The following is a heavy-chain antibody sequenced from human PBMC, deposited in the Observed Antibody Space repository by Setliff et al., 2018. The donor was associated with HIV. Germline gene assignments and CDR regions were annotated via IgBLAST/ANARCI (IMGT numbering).Heavy chain of an antibody. CDR1: GFTFSSHD. V-gene: IGHV3-48*03. D-gene: IGHD3-10*01. CDR3: TAGHYGPNP. J-gene: IGHJ5*02. Sequence: SLKISCAASGFTFSSHDMNWVRQAPGKGLEWISYITSSGSVKYYAPSVKGRFTISRDNAGKSLYLQMNSLKVEDTAVYYCTAGHYGPNPWGQGTPVTVSS. CDR2: ITSSGSVK.